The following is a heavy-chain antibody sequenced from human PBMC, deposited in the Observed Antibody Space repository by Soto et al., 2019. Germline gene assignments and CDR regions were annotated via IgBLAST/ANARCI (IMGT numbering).Heavy chain of an antibody. CDR2: INHSGST. D-gene: IGHD6-13*01. CDR3: ARGRLRAAAGPRWFDP. Sequence: SETLSLTCAVYGGSFSGYYWSWIRQPPGKGLEWIGEINHSGSTNYNPSLKSRVTISVGTSKNQFSLKLSSVTAADTAVYYCARGRLRAAAGPRWFDPWGQGTLVTVSS. CDR1: GGSFSGYY. V-gene: IGHV4-34*01. J-gene: IGHJ5*02.